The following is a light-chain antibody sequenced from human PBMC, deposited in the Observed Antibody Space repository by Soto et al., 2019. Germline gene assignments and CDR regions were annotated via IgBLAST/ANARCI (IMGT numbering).Light chain of an antibody. J-gene: IGKJ1*01. CDR2: GAS. CDR3: QQFSSTPSWT. V-gene: IGKV3-20*01. CDR1: QSVSRSD. Sequence: EIVLTPSPGTLSLSPGERATLSCRASQSVSRSDLAWYQQKPGQAPRLLIYGASSRATGIPDRFSGSGSGTDFTLIISRMEPEDFAVYYCQQFSSTPSWTFGQGTK.